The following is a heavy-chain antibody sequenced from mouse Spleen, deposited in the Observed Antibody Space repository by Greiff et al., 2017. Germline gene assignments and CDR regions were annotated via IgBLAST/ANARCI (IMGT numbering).Heavy chain of an antibody. CDR2: ISSGSSTI. D-gene: IGHD3-1*01. CDR3: ARWQGLAMDY. J-gene: IGHJ4*01. V-gene: IGHV5-17*01. CDR1: GFTFSDYG. Sequence: EVKLEESGGGLVKPGGSLKLSCAASGFTFSDYGMHWVRQAPEKGLEWVAYISSGSSTIYYADTVKGRFTISRDNAKNTLFLQMTSLRSEDTAMYYCARWQGLAMDYWGQGTSVTVSS.